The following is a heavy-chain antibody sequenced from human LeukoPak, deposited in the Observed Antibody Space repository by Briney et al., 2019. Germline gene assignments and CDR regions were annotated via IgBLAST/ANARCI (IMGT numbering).Heavy chain of an antibody. J-gene: IGHJ4*02. CDR3: ARLMRGSHGFDY. CDR2: INHSGST. Sequence: PSGTLSLTCTVSGGSISSGSYYWSWIRQPPGKGLEWIGEINHSGSTNYNPSLKSRVTISVDTSKNQFSLKLSSVTAADTAVYYCARLMRGSHGFDYWGQGTLVTVSS. V-gene: IGHV4-39*07. D-gene: IGHD3-16*01. CDR1: GGSISSGSYY.